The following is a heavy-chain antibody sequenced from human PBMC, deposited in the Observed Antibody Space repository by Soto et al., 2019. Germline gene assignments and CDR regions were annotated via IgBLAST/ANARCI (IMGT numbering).Heavy chain of an antibody. CDR2: IWYDGSNK. CDR1: GFTFSIYG. CDR3: ARDAPYYYDSSGYFDY. V-gene: IGHV3-33*01. J-gene: IGHJ4*02. Sequence: GGSLRLSCAASGFTFSIYGMHWFRQAPGKGLEWVAVIWYDGSNKYYADSVKGRFTISRDNSKNTLYLQMNSLRAEDTAVYYCARDAPYYYDSSGYFDYWGQGTLVTVSS. D-gene: IGHD3-22*01.